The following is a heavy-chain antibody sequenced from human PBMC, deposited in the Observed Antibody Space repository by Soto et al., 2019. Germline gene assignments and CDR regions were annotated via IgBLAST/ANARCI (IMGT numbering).Heavy chain of an antibody. D-gene: IGHD1-26*01. J-gene: IGHJ5*02. V-gene: IGHV4-61*01. CDR2: IYYSGST. CDR1: GGSVSSGSYY. Sequence: SETLSLTCTVSGGSVSSGSYYWSWIRQPPGKGLEWIGYIYYSGSTNYNPSLKSRVTISVDTSKNQFSLKLSSVTAADTAVYYCARGDEKVGATIDQRSDWFDPWGQGTLVTVSS. CDR3: ARGDEKVGATIDQRSDWFDP.